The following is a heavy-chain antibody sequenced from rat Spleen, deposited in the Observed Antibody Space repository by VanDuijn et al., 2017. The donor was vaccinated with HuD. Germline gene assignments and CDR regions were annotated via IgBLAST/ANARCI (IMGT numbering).Heavy chain of an antibody. V-gene: IGHV2-45*01. J-gene: IGHJ4*01. CDR3: ARHLRVASGVMDA. D-gene: IGHD1-11*01. Sequence: QVQLMESGPGLVQPSETLSLTCTVSGFSLTSYNVHWLRQPPGKGLEWMGVMWSGGSTDYNSAVQSRLSISRDTSKSQVFLKMNSLQPEDTGTYYCARHLRVASGVMDAWGQGASVTVSS. CDR2: MWSGGST. CDR1: GFSLTSYN.